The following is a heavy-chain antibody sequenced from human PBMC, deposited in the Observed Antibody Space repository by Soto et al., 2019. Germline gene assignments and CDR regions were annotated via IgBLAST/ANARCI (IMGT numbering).Heavy chain of an antibody. Sequence: SGTLSLTCTVSGGSISSYYWSWIRQPPGKGLEWIGDIYYSGSTNYNPSLKSRVTISVDTSKNQFSLKLSSVTAADTAVYYCARIGLTTALLWGQGALVTVSS. CDR3: ARIGLTTALL. CDR1: GGSISSYY. D-gene: IGHD4-17*01. CDR2: IYYSGST. J-gene: IGHJ4*02. V-gene: IGHV4-59*08.